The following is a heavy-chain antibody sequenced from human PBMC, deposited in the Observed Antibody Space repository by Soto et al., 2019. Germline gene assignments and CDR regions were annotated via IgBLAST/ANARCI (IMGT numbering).Heavy chain of an antibody. CDR1: GYSFTSYW. CDR2: IYPGDSDT. V-gene: IGHV5-51*01. Sequence: EVQLVQSGAEVKKPGESLKISCKGSGYSFTSYWIGWVRQMPGKGLEWMGIIYPGDSDTRYSPSFQGQVTISADKSISTAYLQWSSLKASDTAMYYCARFQPYYCDSSGYSADAFDIWGQGTMVTVSS. J-gene: IGHJ3*02. CDR3: ARFQPYYCDSSGYSADAFDI. D-gene: IGHD3-22*01.